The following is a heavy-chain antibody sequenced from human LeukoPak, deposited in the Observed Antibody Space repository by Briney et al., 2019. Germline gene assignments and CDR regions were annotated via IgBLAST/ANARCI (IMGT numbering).Heavy chain of an antibody. CDR1: GFTFSSYA. D-gene: IGHD2-2*01. J-gene: IGHJ5*02. CDR3: ARGRYCSSTSCYRVKDWFDP. CDR2: ISGSGGST. V-gene: IGHV3-23*01. Sequence: GGSLRLSCAASGFTFSSYAMSWVRQAPGKGLEWVSGISGSGGSTYYADSVKGRFTISRDNSKNTLYLQMNSLRAEDTAVYYCARGRYCSSTSCYRVKDWFDPWGQGTLVTVSS.